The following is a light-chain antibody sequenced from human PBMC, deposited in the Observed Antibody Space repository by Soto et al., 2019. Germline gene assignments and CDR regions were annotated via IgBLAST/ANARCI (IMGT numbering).Light chain of an antibody. CDR3: SSYTSSSTLVV. V-gene: IGLV2-14*01. CDR2: DVS. Sequence: QSVLTQPASVSGSHGQSITISCTGTSSDVGDYNYVSWYQQHPGKAPKLMIYDVSNRPSGVSNRFSGSKSGNTASLTISGLQAEDEADYYCSSYTSSSTLVVFGGGTKLTVL. CDR1: SSDVGDYNY. J-gene: IGLJ2*01.